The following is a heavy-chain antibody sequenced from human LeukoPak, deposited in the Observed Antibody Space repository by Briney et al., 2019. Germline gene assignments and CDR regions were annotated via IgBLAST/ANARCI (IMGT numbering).Heavy chain of an antibody. CDR2: ISCSGGTT. D-gene: IGHD3-3*01. CDR1: GFTFSSYA. J-gene: IGHJ4*02. Sequence: GGSLRLTCAASGFTFSSYAMSWVRQAPGKGLEWVSAISCSGGTTYYADYVKGRFTISRDNSKNTLYLQMNSLRAEDTAVYYCAKANVFGVVDYFDYWGQGTLVTDSS. V-gene: IGHV3-23*01. CDR3: AKANVFGVVDYFDY.